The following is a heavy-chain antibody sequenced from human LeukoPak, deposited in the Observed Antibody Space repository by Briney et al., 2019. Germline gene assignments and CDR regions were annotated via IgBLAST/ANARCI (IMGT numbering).Heavy chain of an antibody. CDR3: ARVREYSGYDLGDAFDI. Sequence: GRSLRLSCAASGFTFSSYAMHWVRQAPGKGLEWVAVISYDGSNKYYADSVKGRFTISRDNSKNTLYLQTNSLRAEDTAVYYCARVREYSGYDLGDAFDIWGQGTMVTVSS. J-gene: IGHJ3*02. CDR2: ISYDGSNK. D-gene: IGHD5-12*01. CDR1: GFTFSSYA. V-gene: IGHV3-30-3*01.